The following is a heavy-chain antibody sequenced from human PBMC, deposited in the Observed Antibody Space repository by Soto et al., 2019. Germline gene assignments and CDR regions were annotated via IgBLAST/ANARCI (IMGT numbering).Heavy chain of an antibody. D-gene: IGHD6-19*01. CDR3: ASRLDSSGWSRIDY. CDR2: IYYSGST. V-gene: IGHV4-59*01. CDR1: GASIITYY. Sequence: TSETLSLTCTGSGASIITYYWSWIRQPPGKGLEWIGYIYYSGSTNYNPSLKSRVTISVDTSKNQFSLKLSSVTAADTAVYYCASRLDSSGWSRIDYWGQGILVTVSS. J-gene: IGHJ4*02.